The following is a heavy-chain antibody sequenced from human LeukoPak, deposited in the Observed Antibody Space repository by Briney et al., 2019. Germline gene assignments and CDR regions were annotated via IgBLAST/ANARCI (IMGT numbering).Heavy chain of an antibody. CDR1: GGSISSYY. J-gene: IGHJ5*02. CDR2: IYYSGST. D-gene: IGHD6-6*01. Sequence: SETLSLTCTVSGGSISSYYWSWIRQPPGKGLEWIGYIYYSGSTNYNPSLKSRVTVSVDTSKNQFSLKLSSVTAADTAVYYCARDSSSYWFDPWGQGTLVTVSS. V-gene: IGHV4-59*01. CDR3: ARDSSSYWFDP.